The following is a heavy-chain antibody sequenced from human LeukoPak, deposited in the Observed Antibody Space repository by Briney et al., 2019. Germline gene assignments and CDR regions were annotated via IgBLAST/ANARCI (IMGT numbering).Heavy chain of an antibody. D-gene: IGHD3-9*01. Sequence: AGGSLRLSRAASGFTFDDYVMHWVRQAPGKGLEWVSGLSWNSGSIGYADSVKGRFTISRDNAKNSLYLQMNSLRAEDTALYYCAKSDWLSVWGQGTLVTVSS. CDR3: AKSDWLSV. CDR2: LSWNSGSI. CDR1: GFTFDDYV. J-gene: IGHJ4*02. V-gene: IGHV3-9*01.